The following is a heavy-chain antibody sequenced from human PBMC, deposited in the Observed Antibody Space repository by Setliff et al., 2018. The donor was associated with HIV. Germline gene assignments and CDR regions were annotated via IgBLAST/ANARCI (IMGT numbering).Heavy chain of an antibody. CDR1: GVSISSGNFY. V-gene: IGHV4-61*09. D-gene: IGHD1-26*01. J-gene: IGHJ4*02. Sequence: KPSETLSLTCTVSGVSISSGNFYWTWIRQPAGKGLEWIGHVYSSGSTYYNPSLKSRVTISLDKSKSQFSLKLNSVTAADTAIYFCARRGVGATHRFFNYWGQGTLVTVS. CDR3: ARRGVGATHRFFNY. CDR2: VYSSGST.